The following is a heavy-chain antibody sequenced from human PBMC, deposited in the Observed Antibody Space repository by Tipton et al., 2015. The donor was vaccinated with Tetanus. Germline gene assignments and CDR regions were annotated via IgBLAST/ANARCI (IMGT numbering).Heavy chain of an antibody. J-gene: IGHJ4*02. CDR1: GGSISNSEYY. D-gene: IGHD2-2*01. V-gene: IGHV4-39*02. CDR3: AEGRRFCSSNSCHEYYFDS. CDR2: VFDSGAS. Sequence: LSLTCSLSGGSISNSEYYWAWIRQPXGKGLEWIGSVFDSGASYYNPSLKSRVHISVDTSKNHFSLRLSSVTAAETAVYYCAEGRRFCSSNSCHEYYFDSWGRGTLVTVSS.